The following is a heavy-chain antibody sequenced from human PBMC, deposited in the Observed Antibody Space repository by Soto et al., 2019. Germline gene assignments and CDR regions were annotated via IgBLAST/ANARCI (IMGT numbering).Heavy chain of an antibody. J-gene: IGHJ4*02. CDR3: GRDWVWFGAHPIDN. Sequence: QVQVVESGGGVVQPGRSLRLSCAASGFTFSNYGMHWVRQAPGKGLDWVAVISYDGSIEYYSESVKGRFTMSRDNSENTVYLQMNSMRTEDTAVYFCGRDWVWFGAHPIDNWGQGTLVTVSS. V-gene: IGHV3-30*03. D-gene: IGHD3-10*01. CDR1: GFTFSNYG. CDR2: ISYDGSIE.